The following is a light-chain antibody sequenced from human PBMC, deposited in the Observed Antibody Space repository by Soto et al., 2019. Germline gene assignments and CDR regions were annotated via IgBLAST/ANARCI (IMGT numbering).Light chain of an antibody. J-gene: IGLJ3*02. Sequence: CTGTSSDVGAYKYVSWYQQYPGKAPKLMIYEVSKRPSGVPDRFSGSKSGNTASLTVSGLQAEDEADYSCTSYVGSDIWVFGGGTQLTVL. CDR3: TSYVGSDIWV. CDR2: EVS. V-gene: IGLV2-8*01. CDR1: SSDVGAYKY.